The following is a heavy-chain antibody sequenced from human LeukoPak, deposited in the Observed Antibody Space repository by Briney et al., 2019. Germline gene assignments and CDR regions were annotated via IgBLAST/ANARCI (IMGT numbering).Heavy chain of an antibody. Sequence: GGSLRLSCAASGFTVSRNNLSWVRQPPGKGLEWVSVIYSGDSTYYAESLQGRFTIYRDRTKNTVYLQMNSLSAEDMAVYYCASGGHGGGWSNFEYWGEGPLVTVSS. J-gene: IGHJ4*02. CDR3: ASGGHGGGWSNFEY. V-gene: IGHV3-53*01. CDR1: GFTVSRNN. CDR2: IYSGDST. D-gene: IGHD6-19*01.